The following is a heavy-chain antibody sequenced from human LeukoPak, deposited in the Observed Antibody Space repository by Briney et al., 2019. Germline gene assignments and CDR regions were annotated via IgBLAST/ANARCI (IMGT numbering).Heavy chain of an antibody. D-gene: IGHD6-13*01. CDR3: ARGVARYGSSWHFDY. CDR2: IYYSGST. V-gene: IGHV4-30-4*01. Sequence: SQTLSLTCTVSGGSISSGDYYWSWIRQPPGKGLGWIGYIYYSGSTYYNPSLKSRVTISVDTSKNQFSLKLSSVTAADTAVYYCARGVARYGSSWHFDYWGQGTLVTVSS. CDR1: GGSISSGDYY. J-gene: IGHJ4*02.